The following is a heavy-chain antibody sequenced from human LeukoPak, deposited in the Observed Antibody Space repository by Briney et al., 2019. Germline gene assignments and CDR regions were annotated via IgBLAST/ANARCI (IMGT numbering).Heavy chain of an antibody. CDR3: AELGITMIGGV. Sequence: AGGSLRLSCAASGFTVSSNYMSWVRQAPGKGLEWVSYISSSGSTIYYADSVKGRFTISRDNAKNSLYLQMNSLRAEDTAVYYCAELGITMIGGVWGKGTTVTISS. V-gene: IGHV3-48*03. J-gene: IGHJ6*04. CDR1: GFTVSSNY. D-gene: IGHD3-10*02. CDR2: ISSSGSTI.